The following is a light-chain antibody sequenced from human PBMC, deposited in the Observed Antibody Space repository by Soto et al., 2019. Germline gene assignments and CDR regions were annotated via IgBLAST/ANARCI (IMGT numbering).Light chain of an antibody. J-gene: IGLJ2*01. CDR3: AVWDDNLSAVV. CDR2: RNS. V-gene: IGLV1-44*01. Sequence: QSGLTQPPSASGTPGQRIIISCSGSSSNIGRNTVNWYQYLPGTAPKVLIYRNSHRPSGVPDRFSGSQSGSSASLAIDGLQSEDEADYYCAVWDDNLSAVVFGGGTKLTVL. CDR1: SSNIGRNT.